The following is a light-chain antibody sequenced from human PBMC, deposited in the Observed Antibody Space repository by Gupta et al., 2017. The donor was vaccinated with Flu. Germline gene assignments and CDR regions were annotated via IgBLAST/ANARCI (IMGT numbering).Light chain of an antibody. CDR1: KLVDNY. CDR2: QDD. J-gene: IGLJ3*02. Sequence: SYKLTQTPSVSVSHGQTASITCSGDKLVDNYVCWYQQKPAQSPDVVMYQDDRRRSGVPERLFGANYGNNAAVKIIGNQTMDEADDYCRAWECSAGVFGGGTKLTVL. CDR3: RAWECSAGV. V-gene: IGLV3-1*01.